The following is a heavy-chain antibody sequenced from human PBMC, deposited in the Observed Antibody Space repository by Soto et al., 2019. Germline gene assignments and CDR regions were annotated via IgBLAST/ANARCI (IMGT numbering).Heavy chain of an antibody. CDR1: GYSFTSYW. J-gene: IGHJ6*02. Sequence: GESLKISCKGSGYSFTSYWIGWVRQMPGKGLEWMGIIYPGDSDTGYSPSFQGQVTISADKSISTAYLQWSSLKASDTAMYYCASIAVANKKGYYYYGMDVWGQGTTVTVSS. D-gene: IGHD6-19*01. CDR3: ASIAVANKKGYYYYGMDV. CDR2: IYPGDSDT. V-gene: IGHV5-51*01.